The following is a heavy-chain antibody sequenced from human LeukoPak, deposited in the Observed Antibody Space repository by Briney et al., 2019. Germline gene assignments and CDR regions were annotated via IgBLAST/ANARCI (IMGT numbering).Heavy chain of an antibody. V-gene: IGHV1-24*01. CDR3: ATDKGGMTTVTATYY. Sequence: ASVKVSCKASGYTFTGYYMHWVRQAPGKGLEWMGGFDPEDGETIYAQKFQGRVTMTEDTSTDTAYMELSSLRSEDTAVYYCATDKGGMTTVTATYYWGQGTLVTVSS. J-gene: IGHJ4*02. D-gene: IGHD4-17*01. CDR2: FDPEDGET. CDR1: GYTFTGYY.